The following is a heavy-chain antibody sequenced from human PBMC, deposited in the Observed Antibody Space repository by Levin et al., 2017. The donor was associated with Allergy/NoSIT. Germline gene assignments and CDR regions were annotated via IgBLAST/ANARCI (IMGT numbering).Heavy chain of an antibody. CDR2: ISWNSGKI. Sequence: QSGGSLRLSCAASGFTFDDYALHWVRQAPGKGLEWVSDISWNSGKIVYADSVKGRFTISRDNAKNSLYLQMNSLRAEDTALYYCAKGGDLIAAAGLIDYWGQGTLVTVSS. D-gene: IGHD6-13*01. CDR3: AKGGDLIAAAGLIDY. J-gene: IGHJ4*02. CDR1: GFTFDDYA. V-gene: IGHV3-9*01.